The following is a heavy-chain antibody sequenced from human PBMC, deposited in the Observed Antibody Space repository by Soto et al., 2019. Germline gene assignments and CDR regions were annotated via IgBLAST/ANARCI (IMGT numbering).Heavy chain of an antibody. Sequence: QLQLQESGPGLLKPSETLSLSCTVSGGSISSSTYYWGWIRQPPGKGLEWIGSIYFGGSTYHNPSRKSRVTISVDSSKNQFSLRVISVTAADTAVYYCARHSGYNYFYKFDYWGQGTLLSVSS. J-gene: IGHJ4*02. CDR3: ARHSGYNYFYKFDY. D-gene: IGHD5-18*01. CDR1: GGSISSSTYY. V-gene: IGHV4-39*01. CDR2: IYFGGST.